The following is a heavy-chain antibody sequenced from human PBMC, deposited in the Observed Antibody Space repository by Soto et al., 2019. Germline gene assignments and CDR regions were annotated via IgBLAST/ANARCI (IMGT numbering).Heavy chain of an antibody. CDR3: AREYYGDYGDAFDI. D-gene: IGHD4-17*01. CDR2: IKQDGSEK. V-gene: IGHV3-7*01. Sequence: GGALRLSCGASGFTLSRYWMSWGRQAPGKGLEWVANIKQDGSEKYYVDSVKGRFTISRDNAKNSLYLQMNSLRAEDTAVYYCAREYYGDYGDAFDIWGQGTMVTVSS. J-gene: IGHJ3*02. CDR1: GFTLSRYW.